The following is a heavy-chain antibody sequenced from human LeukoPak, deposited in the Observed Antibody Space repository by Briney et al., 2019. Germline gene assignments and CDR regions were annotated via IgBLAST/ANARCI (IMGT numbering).Heavy chain of an antibody. Sequence: PSETLSLTCTVSGGSLSTYYWSWIRQPPGKGLEWIGYIDYTGSTKYNPSLKSRVTISVDTSKNQFSLKMSSVTAADTAVYYCARVGEGSFDMWCQGTMVTVSS. V-gene: IGHV4-59*01. D-gene: IGHD3-10*01. J-gene: IGHJ3*02. CDR1: GGSLSTYY. CDR3: ARVGEGSFDM. CDR2: IDYTGST.